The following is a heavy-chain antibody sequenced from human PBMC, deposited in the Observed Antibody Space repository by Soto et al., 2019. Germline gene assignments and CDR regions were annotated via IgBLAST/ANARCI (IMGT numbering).Heavy chain of an antibody. Sequence: SETPSLTCAVYGGSFNGYYWTWIRQPPGKGPEWIGDINHSGSTNYNPSLKSRVTISVDTSKNQFSLKLRSVTAADMAVFYCARAPDNYYFDSWGQGTLVTVSS. CDR3: ARAPDNYYFDS. V-gene: IGHV4-34*01. J-gene: IGHJ4*02. CDR2: INHSGST. CDR1: GGSFNGYY. D-gene: IGHD1-1*01.